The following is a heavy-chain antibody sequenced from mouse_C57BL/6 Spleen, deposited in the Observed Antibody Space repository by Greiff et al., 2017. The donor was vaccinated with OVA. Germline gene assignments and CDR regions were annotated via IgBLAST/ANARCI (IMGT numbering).Heavy chain of an antibody. V-gene: IGHV1-39*01. D-gene: IGHD3-1*01. CDR1: GYSFTDYN. Sequence: EVKLQESGPELVKPGASVKISCKASGYSFTDYNMNWVKQSNGQSLEWIGVINPNYGTTNYNQKFKGKATLTVDQSSSTAYMQLNSLTSEDSAVDYCARSGDDAPGFAYWGQGTLVTVSA. CDR3: ARSGDDAPGFAY. J-gene: IGHJ3*01. CDR2: INPNYGTT.